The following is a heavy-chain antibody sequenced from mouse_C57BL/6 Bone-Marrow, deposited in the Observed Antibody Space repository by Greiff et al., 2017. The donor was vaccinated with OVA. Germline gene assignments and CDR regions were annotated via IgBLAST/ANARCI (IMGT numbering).Heavy chain of an antibody. V-gene: IGHV15-2*01. J-gene: IGHJ1*03. CDR3: AREDYYGSYWYFDV. CDR2: ILPSIGRT. Sequence: QVQLQQSGSELRSPGSSVKLSCKDFDSEVFPIAYMSWVRQKPGHGFEWIGGILPSIGRTIYGEKFEDKATLDADTLSNTAYLELNSLTSEDSAIYYCAREDYYGSYWYFDVWGTGTTVTVSS. CDR1: DSEVFPIAY. D-gene: IGHD1-1*01.